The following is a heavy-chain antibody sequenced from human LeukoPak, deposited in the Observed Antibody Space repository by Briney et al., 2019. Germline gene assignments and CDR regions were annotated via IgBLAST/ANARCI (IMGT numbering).Heavy chain of an antibody. Sequence: GGSLRLSRAASGFKFSVHYMDWVRQAPGEGLEWVGRITNKANSFTTGYAASVKGRCTISRDESKTSLYPQMNSPKTADTAVYYCASLRRHCSTSSCPGVWGKGTTVT. V-gene: IGHV3-72*01. J-gene: IGHJ6*03. CDR1: GFKFSVHY. D-gene: IGHD2-2*01. CDR2: ITNKANSFTT. CDR3: ASLRRHCSTSSCPGV.